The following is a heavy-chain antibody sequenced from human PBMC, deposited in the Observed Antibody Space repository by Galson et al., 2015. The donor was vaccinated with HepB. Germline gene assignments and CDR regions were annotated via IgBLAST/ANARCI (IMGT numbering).Heavy chain of an antibody. J-gene: IGHJ6*03. CDR3: ARDVGYCSSTSCYYYYSYMDV. CDR2: ISSSSSYI. CDR1: GFTFSSYS. Sequence: SLRLSCAASGFTFSSYSMNWVRQAPGKGLEWVSSISSSSSYIYYADSVKGRFTISRDNAKNSLYLQMNSLRAEDTAVYYCARDVGYCSSTSCYYYYSYMDVWGKGTTVTVSS. D-gene: IGHD2-2*01. V-gene: IGHV3-21*01.